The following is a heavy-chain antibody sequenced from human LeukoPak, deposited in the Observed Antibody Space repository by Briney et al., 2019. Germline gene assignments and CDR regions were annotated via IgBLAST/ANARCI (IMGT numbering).Heavy chain of an antibody. D-gene: IGHD3-22*01. CDR1: GGSISSYY. J-gene: IGHJ3*02. V-gene: IGHV4-59*12. CDR3: ARDLSEADYDSSGYSAFDI. CDR2: IYYSGST. Sequence: SETLSLTCTVSGGSISSYYWSWIRQPPGKGLEWIGYIYYSGSTNYNPSLKSRVTISVDTSKNQFSLKLCSVTAADTAVYYCARDLSEADYDSSGYSAFDIWGQGTMVTLSS.